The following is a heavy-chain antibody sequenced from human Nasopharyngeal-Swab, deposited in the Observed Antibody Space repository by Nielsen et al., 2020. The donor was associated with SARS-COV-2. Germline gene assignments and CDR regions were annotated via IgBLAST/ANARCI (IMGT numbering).Heavy chain of an antibody. J-gene: IGHJ6*03. Sequence: GESLKISCAASGFTVSSNYMNWVRQPPGKGLEWILVLYSGGNTYYAGSVKGRFTISRDNSKSTLYLQVNNLRAEDTAVYYCARSRNYYYYMDVWGKGTTVTVSS. CDR2: LYSGGNT. V-gene: IGHV3-66*01. CDR1: GFTVSSNY. CDR3: ARSRNYYYYMDV.